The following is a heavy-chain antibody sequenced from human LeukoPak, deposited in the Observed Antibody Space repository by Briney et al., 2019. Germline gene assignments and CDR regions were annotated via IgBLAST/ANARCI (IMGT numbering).Heavy chain of an antibody. J-gene: IGHJ3*01. CDR3: GRGDGA. D-gene: IGHD3-16*01. CDR1: GFTFSSYW. V-gene: IGHV3-74*01. CDR2: INTDGSTT. Sequence: GSLRLSCAASGFTFSSYWMHWVRQAPGKGLVWVSRINTDGSTTTYADSVKGRFTISRDNAKNTVYLQMNSLRAEDTAVYYCGRGDGAGGQGTMVTVSS.